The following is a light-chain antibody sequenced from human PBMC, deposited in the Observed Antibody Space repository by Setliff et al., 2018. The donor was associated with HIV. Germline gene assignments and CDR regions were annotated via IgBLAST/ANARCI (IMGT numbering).Light chain of an antibody. CDR2: EVT. V-gene: IGLV2-14*01. J-gene: IGLJ1*01. CDR3: SSFGSSNTHV. CDR1: SNDVGGYNY. Sequence: QSVLAQPASVSGSPGQSITISCTGTSNDVGGYNYVCWYQQRPGKAPKLMIYEVTNRPSGVSYRFSGSKSGNTASLTISGLQAEDEADYYCSSFGSSNTHVFGTGTRSPS.